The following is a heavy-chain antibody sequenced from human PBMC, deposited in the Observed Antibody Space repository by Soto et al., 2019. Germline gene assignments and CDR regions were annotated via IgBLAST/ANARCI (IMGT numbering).Heavy chain of an antibody. V-gene: IGHV1-24*01. CDR3: ATAPMTTRAFDI. J-gene: IGHJ3*02. CDR2: FDPEDGET. D-gene: IGHD4-17*01. CDR1: GYTLTELS. Sequence: ASVKVSCKVSGYTLTELSMHWVRQAPGKGLEWMGGFDPEDGETIYAQKFQGRVTMTEDTSTDTAYMELSSLRSEDTAVYYCATAPMTTRAFDIWGQGTIVTVSS.